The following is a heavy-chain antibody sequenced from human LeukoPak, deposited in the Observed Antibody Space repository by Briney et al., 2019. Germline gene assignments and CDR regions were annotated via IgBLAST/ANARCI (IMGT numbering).Heavy chain of an antibody. CDR3: AKDRLYSDVWGSYRPNPLDY. CDR2: ISYDGSNK. CDR1: GFTFSSYG. V-gene: IGHV3-30*18. J-gene: IGHJ4*02. Sequence: GGSLRLSCAASGFTFSSYGMHWVRQAPGKGLEWVAVISYDGSNKYYADSVKGRFTISRDNSKNTLYLQMNSLRAEDTAVYYCAKDRLYSDVWGSYRPNPLDYWGQGTLVTVSS. D-gene: IGHD3-16*02.